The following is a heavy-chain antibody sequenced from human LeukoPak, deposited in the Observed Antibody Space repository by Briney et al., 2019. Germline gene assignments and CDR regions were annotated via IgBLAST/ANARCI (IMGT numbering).Heavy chain of an antibody. D-gene: IGHD6-6*01. CDR3: ARGVAARLYY. V-gene: IGHV4-59*01. CDR1: GGSISSYY. CDR2: IYYSGST. Sequence: KPSETLSLTCTVSGGSISSYYWSWIRQPPGKGLEWIGYIYYSGSTNYNPSLKSRVTISVDTSKNQSSLKLSSVTAADTAVYYCARGVAARLYYWGQGTLVTVSS. J-gene: IGHJ4*02.